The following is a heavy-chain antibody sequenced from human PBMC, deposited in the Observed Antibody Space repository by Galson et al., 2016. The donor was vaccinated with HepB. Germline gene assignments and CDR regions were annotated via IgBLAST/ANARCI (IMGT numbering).Heavy chain of an antibody. CDR2: IYHSGST. CDR3: ARRYGDYGGPFDY. V-gene: IGHV4-31*03. D-gene: IGHD4-17*01. Sequence: TLSLTCTVSGGSISSGGYYWTWIRQYPGKGLEWIGYIYHSGSTYYNPSLKSRVTISVDTSKKQFSLNLSSVTAADTAVYYWARRYGDYGGPFDYWGQGTLVTVSS. J-gene: IGHJ4*02. CDR1: GGSISSGGYY.